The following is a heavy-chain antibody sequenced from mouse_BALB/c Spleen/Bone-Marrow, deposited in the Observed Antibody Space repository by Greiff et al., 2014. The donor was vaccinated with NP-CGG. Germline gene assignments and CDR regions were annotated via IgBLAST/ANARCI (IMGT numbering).Heavy chain of an antibody. D-gene: IGHD2-14*01. CDR1: GYTFTSYW. CDR2: INPSTTYS. Sequence: QVQLQQSGAELAKPGASVKMSCKASGYTFTSYWMHWVKQRPGQGLEWIGCINPSTTYSAYNQKFKDKATLTADKSSSTAYMQLSSRTSEDSAVYYCALYYRYDYFDYRGQGTTLTVSS. CDR3: ALYYRYDYFDY. J-gene: IGHJ2*01. V-gene: IGHV1-7*01.